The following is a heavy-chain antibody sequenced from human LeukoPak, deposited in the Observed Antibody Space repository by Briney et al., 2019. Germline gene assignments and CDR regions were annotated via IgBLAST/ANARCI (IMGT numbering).Heavy chain of an antibody. CDR3: ARDRSSGGGRFPDY. CDR1: GFTFSSYS. D-gene: IGHD3-10*01. J-gene: IGHJ4*02. CDR2: IRSSSSYI. V-gene: IGHV3-21*01. Sequence: PGGSLRLSCAASGFTFSSYSMNWVRQAPGKGLEWVSSIRSSSSYIYYADSVKGRFTISRDNAKNSLYLQMNSLRAEDTAVYYCARDRSSGGGRFPDYWGQGTLVTVSS.